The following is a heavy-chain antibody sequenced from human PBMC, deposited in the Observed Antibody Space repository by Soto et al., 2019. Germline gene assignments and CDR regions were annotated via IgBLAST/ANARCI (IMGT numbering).Heavy chain of an antibody. CDR1: GGSFNDDY. CDR2: ITDSGST. D-gene: IGHD3-10*01. V-gene: IGHV4-34*01. CDR3: ARGPVRKYYGAGSYNNYYFGMDV. Sequence: QVQLQQWGAGRLKPSETLSLTCAVEGGSFNDDYWSWIRQPPGKGLEWIGEITDSGSTKYNPSLKSRVTISVDTSKNQFSLNLSSVTAAATAVYYCARGPVRKYYGAGSYNNYYFGMDVWGQGTKVTVSS. J-gene: IGHJ6*02.